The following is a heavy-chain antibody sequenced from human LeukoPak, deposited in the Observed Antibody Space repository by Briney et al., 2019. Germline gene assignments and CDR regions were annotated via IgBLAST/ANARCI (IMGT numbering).Heavy chain of an antibody. J-gene: IGHJ5*02. CDR2: ISYDGSNK. CDR1: GFTFSSYA. V-gene: IGHV3-30-3*01. Sequence: GGSLRLSCAASGFTFSSYAMHWVLQAPGKGLEWVAVISYDGSNKYYADSVKGRFTISRDNSKNTLYLQMNSLRAEDTAVYYCARDPSSGLLWFWEGRWFDPWGQGTLVTVSS. CDR3: ARDPSSGLLWFWEGRWFDP. D-gene: IGHD3-10*01.